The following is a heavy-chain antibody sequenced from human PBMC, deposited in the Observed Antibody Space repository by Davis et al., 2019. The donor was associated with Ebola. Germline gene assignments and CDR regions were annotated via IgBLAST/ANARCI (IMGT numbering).Heavy chain of an antibody. D-gene: IGHD1-14*01. J-gene: IGHJ2*01. V-gene: IGHV3-53*01. Sequence: GESLKISCAASGFTVSSNYMSWVRQAPGKGLEWVSVIYSGGSTYYADSVKGRFTISRDNSKNTLFLQMNSLRAEDTAIYYCARDLPGGDWYFDLWGRGTLVTVSS. CDR1: GFTVSSNY. CDR2: IYSGGST. CDR3: ARDLPGGDWYFDL.